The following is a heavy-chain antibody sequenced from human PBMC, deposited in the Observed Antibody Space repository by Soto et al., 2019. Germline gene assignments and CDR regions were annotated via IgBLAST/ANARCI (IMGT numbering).Heavy chain of an antibody. CDR2: ISYDGTDE. V-gene: IGHV3-30*18. CDR1: GFSFSSYG. D-gene: IGHD1-1*01. CDR3: ANQESDWHDHFDY. J-gene: IGHJ4*02. Sequence: QVQLVESGGGVVQPGRSLRLSCAASGFSFSSYGMHWVRQAPGKGLEWVAMISYDGTDEYYADSVKGRFTISRDNSKNAVYLQMTSMRAEDKAVYYCANQESDWHDHFDYWGQGTLVTVSS.